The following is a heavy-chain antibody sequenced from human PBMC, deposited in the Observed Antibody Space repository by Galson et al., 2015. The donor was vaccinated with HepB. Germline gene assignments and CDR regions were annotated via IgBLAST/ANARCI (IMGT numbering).Heavy chain of an antibody. CDR3: ARLGEAMITFGGVIATWAFDY. J-gene: IGHJ4*02. V-gene: IGHV5-51*03. CDR2: IYPGDSDT. D-gene: IGHD3-16*02. CDR1: GYSFTSYW. Sequence: QSGAEVKKPGESLKISCKGSGYSFTSYWIGWVRQMPGKGLEWMGIIYPGDSDTRYSPSFQGQVTISADKSISTAYLQWSSLKASDTAMYYCARLGEAMITFGGVIATWAFDYWGQGTLVTVSS.